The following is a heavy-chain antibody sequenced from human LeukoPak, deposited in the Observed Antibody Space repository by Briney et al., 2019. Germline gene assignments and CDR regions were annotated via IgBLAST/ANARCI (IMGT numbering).Heavy chain of an antibody. D-gene: IGHD5-18*01. V-gene: IGHV3-23*01. CDR2: LSSSDGAI. CDR1: GFTFSTYA. J-gene: IGHJ4*02. Sequence: QAGGSLRLSCAASGFTFSTYAMGWVRQAPGKGLEWVSSLSSSDGAIVYADSVKGRFTISRDNSKNTLYLQMDSLRVEDTAVYYCARDYPGHGDMYGSSFFDYWGQGTLVTVSS. CDR3: ARDYPGHGDMYGSSFFDY.